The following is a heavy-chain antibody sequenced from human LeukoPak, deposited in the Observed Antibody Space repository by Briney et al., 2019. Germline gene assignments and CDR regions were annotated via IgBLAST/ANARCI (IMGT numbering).Heavy chain of an antibody. Sequence: GGSLRLSCVASGFTFSSYCMHGVRQAPGKGLVWVSRINTDGSTTNYADSVKGRFTISRDNGKNTLYLQMNSLRAGDTAVYYCSRDVGAPTHMPYYWGQGTLVTVSS. CDR3: SRDVGAPTHMPYY. D-gene: IGHD1-26*01. J-gene: IGHJ4*02. CDR2: INTDGSTT. CDR1: GFTFSSYC. V-gene: IGHV3-74*01.